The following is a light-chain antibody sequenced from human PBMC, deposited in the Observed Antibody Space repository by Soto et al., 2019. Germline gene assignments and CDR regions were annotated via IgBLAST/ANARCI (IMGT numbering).Light chain of an antibody. Sequence: EIVLTQSPGTLSVSPGERATLSCRASQSVSSKLAWYQQKPGQAPRLLFYGASTGATGIPARFSGSGSETDFTLSISSLPSEDFAVYYCQQYNNWPGTFGQGTKVEIK. J-gene: IGKJ1*01. CDR3: QQYNNWPGT. CDR1: QSVSSK. V-gene: IGKV3-15*01. CDR2: GAS.